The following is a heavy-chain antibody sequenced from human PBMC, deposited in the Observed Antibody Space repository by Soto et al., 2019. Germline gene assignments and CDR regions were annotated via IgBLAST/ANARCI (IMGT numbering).Heavy chain of an antibody. D-gene: IGHD6-19*01. CDR3: AIGPRMWLAGGGY. J-gene: IGHJ4*02. Sequence: SETLSLTCAVYGGSFSGYYWSWIRQPPGKGLEWFGEINHSGITDYNPSLKSRITISIDTSKKQFSLRLNSVTAADTAVYYCAIGPRMWLAGGGYWGQGTQVTVSS. CDR1: GGSFSGYY. CDR2: INHSGIT. V-gene: IGHV4-34*01.